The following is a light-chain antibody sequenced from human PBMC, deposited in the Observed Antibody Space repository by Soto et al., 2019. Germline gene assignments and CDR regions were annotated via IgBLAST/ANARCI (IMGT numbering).Light chain of an antibody. CDR1: QSVSRSD. J-gene: IGKJ5*01. CDR2: GAS. V-gene: IGKV3-20*01. Sequence: DIVMTQSPLSLPVTPGEPASISCRASQSVSRSDLAWYQQKPGQAPRLLIYGASSRATGIPDRFSGSGSGTDFTLTISRLEPEDFAVYYCQQYNKWPPITFGQGTRLEIK. CDR3: QQYNKWPPIT.